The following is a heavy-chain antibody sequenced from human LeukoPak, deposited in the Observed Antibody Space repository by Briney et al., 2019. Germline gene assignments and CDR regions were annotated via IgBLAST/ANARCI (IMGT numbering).Heavy chain of an antibody. Sequence: GGSLRLSCAASGFTFSSYAMSWVRQAPGKGLEWVSAISGSGAGTYYADAVKGRFTISRDNSKNTLYLQMHSLRAEDTAVYYCATNTSSWSFDYWGQGTLVTVSS. V-gene: IGHV3-23*01. CDR3: ATNTSSWSFDY. J-gene: IGHJ4*02. CDR1: GFTFSSYA. CDR2: ISGSGAGT. D-gene: IGHD6-13*01.